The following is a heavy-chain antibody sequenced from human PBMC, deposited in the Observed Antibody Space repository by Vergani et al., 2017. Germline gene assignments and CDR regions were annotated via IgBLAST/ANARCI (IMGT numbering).Heavy chain of an antibody. V-gene: IGHV4-34*01. CDR1: GGSFSGYY. CDR2: INHSGST. J-gene: IGHJ5*02. CDR3: ARSKLAAGWFDP. Sequence: QVQLQQWGAGLLKPSETLSLTCAVYGGSFSGYYWSWIRQPPGKGLEGIGEINHSGSTNYNPSLKSRVTISVDTSKNQFSLKLSSVTAADTAVYYCARSKLAAGWFDPWGQGTLVTVSS. D-gene: IGHD1-1*01.